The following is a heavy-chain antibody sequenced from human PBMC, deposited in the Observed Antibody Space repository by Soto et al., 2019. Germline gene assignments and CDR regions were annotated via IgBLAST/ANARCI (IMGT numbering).Heavy chain of an antibody. CDR2: IYYSGST. D-gene: IGHD6-19*01. CDR1: GGSISSSSYY. V-gene: IGHV4-39*01. Sequence: QLQLQESGPGLVKPSETLSLTCTVSGGSISSSSYYWGWIRQPPGKGLEWIGSIYYSGSTYYNPSLKSRVPISADPSKNQFPLKLRSVTAADTAVYYCARPSGVPVAVGWFDPWGQGTLVTVSS. J-gene: IGHJ5*02. CDR3: ARPSGVPVAVGWFDP.